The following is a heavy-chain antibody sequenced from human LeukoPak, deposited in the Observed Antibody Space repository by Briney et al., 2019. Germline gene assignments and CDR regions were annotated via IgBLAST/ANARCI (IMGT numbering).Heavy chain of an antibody. CDR1: GFTFSSYG. Sequence: GGSLRLSCAASGFTFSSYGMHWVRQAPGKGLEWVAFIRYDGSNKYYADSVKGRFTISRDNAKNSLYLQMNSLRAEDTALYYCAKAFEILRYFDWLSYWGQGTLVTVSS. D-gene: IGHD3-9*01. CDR3: AKAFEILRYFDWLSY. J-gene: IGHJ4*02. CDR2: IRYDGSNK. V-gene: IGHV3-30*02.